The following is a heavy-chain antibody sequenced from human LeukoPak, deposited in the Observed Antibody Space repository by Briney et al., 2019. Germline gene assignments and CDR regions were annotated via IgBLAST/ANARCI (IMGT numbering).Heavy chain of an antibody. CDR2: IRYDGSNK. V-gene: IGHV3-30*02. J-gene: IGHJ5*02. CDR3: AKDGIQLWSNWFDP. Sequence: PGGSLRLSCAASGFTFSSYGMHWVRQAPGKGLEWVAFIRYDGSNKYYADSVKGRFTISRDNSKNTLYLQMNSLRAEDTAVYYCAKDGIQLWSNWFDPWGQGTLVTVSS. D-gene: IGHD5-18*01. CDR1: GFTFSSYG.